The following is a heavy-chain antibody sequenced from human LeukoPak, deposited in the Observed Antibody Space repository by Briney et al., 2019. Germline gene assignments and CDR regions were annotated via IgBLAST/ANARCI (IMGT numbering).Heavy chain of an antibody. Sequence: ASVKVSCKAPGYTFTGHYMHWVRQAPGQGLEWMGWINPDSGGTDYAQKFQGRVTTTRDTSITTAYMELSRLTSDDTAVYFCARDPRIKAAGDDNWFDPWGQGTLVTVSS. D-gene: IGHD6-13*01. V-gene: IGHV1-2*02. J-gene: IGHJ5*02. CDR3: ARDPRIKAAGDDNWFDP. CDR1: GYTFTGHY. CDR2: INPDSGGT.